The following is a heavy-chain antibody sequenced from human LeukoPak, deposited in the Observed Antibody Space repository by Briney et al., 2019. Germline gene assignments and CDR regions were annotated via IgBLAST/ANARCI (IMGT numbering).Heavy chain of an antibody. J-gene: IGHJ4*02. Sequence: GGSLRLSCAASGFTFSSYAMHWVRQAPGKGLEWVAVISYDGSNKYYADSVKGRFTISRDNSKNTLYLQMNSLRAEDTAVYYCAREWRWLQSDIDYWGQGTLVTVSP. V-gene: IGHV3-30*04. CDR2: ISYDGSNK. D-gene: IGHD5-24*01. CDR1: GFTFSSYA. CDR3: AREWRWLQSDIDY.